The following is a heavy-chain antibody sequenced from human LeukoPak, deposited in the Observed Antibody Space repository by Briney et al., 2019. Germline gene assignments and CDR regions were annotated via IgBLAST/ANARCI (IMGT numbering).Heavy chain of an antibody. Sequence: GGSLRLSCAASGFTFSSYSMNWVRQAPGKGLEWVSSISSSSSYIYYADSVKGRFTIPRDNAKNSLYLQMNSLRAEDTAVYYCARGPDILTGAEFNYWGRGTLVTVSS. D-gene: IGHD3-9*01. V-gene: IGHV3-21*01. CDR2: ISSSSSYI. CDR3: ARGPDILTGAEFNY. J-gene: IGHJ4*02. CDR1: GFTFSSYS.